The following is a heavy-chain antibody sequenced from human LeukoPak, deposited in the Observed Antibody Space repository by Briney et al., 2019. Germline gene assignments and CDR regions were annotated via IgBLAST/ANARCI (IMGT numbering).Heavy chain of an antibody. CDR2: ISGSGGST. J-gene: IGHJ4*02. D-gene: IGHD3-10*01. V-gene: IGHV3-23*01. Sequence: GGSLRLSCAASGFTFSSYAMSWVRQAPGKGLEWVSAISGSGGSTYYADSVKGRFTISRDNSKNTLYLQMNSLRAEDTAVYYCAKDSLWFSDNYLDYWGQGTLVTVSS. CDR1: GFTFSSYA. CDR3: AKDSLWFSDNYLDY.